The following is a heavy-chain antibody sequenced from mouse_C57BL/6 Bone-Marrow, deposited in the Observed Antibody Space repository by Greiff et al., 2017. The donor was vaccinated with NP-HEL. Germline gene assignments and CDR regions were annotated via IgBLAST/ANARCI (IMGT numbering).Heavy chain of an antibody. D-gene: IGHD2-2*01. CDR1: GYTFTDYN. V-gene: IGHV1-18*01. Sequence: EVQLQQSGPELVKPGASVTIPCKASGYTFTDYNLDWVKQSHGKSLEWIGDINPNNGGTIYNQKFKGKATLTVDKSSSPAYMELRSRTSEDTAVYYCARRGYPAWFAYWGQGTLVTVSA. CDR3: ARRGYPAWFAY. J-gene: IGHJ3*01. CDR2: INPNNGGT.